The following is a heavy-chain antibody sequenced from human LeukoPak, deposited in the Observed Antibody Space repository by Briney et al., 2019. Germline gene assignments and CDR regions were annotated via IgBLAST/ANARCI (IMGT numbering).Heavy chain of an antibody. Sequence: SETLSLTCTVSGGSISSYYWSWIRQPPGKGLEWIGYIYYSGSTNYNPSLKSRVTISVDTSKNQFSLKLSSVTAADTAVYYCASINRGLAVLWGLGPVDYWGQGTLVTVSS. CDR1: GGSISSYY. J-gene: IGHJ4*02. CDR3: ASINRGLAVLWGLGPVDY. CDR2: IYYSGST. D-gene: IGHD3-16*01. V-gene: IGHV4-59*12.